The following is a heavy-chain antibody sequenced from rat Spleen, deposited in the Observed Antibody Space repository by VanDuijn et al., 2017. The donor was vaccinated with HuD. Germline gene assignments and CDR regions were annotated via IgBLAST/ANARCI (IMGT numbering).Heavy chain of an antibody. CDR1: GFTFSDYY. D-gene: IGHD1-4*01. V-gene: IGHV5-20*01. CDR2: ISYDGSAT. Sequence: EVQLVESGGGLVQPGRSMKLSCAASGFTFSDYYMAWVRQAPTKGLECIASISYDGSATYYRDSVKGRFTISRDNTKSTLYLQMDSLRSEDTATYYCTTEANYPGSYFDYWGQGVMVTVSS. CDR3: TTEANYPGSYFDY. J-gene: IGHJ2*01.